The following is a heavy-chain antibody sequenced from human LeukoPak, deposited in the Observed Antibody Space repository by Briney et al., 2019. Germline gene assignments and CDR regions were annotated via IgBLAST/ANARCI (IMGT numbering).Heavy chain of an antibody. CDR2: INPNSGGT. CDR1: GYTFTCYY. Sequence: ASVKVSCKASGYTFTCYYMHWVRQAPGQGLEWMGRINPNSGGTNYAQKFQGRVTMTRDTSISTAYMELSRLRSDDTAVYYCARDSYDYGGGWFDPWGQGTLVTVSS. D-gene: IGHD4-17*01. J-gene: IGHJ5*02. V-gene: IGHV1-2*06. CDR3: ARDSYDYGGGWFDP.